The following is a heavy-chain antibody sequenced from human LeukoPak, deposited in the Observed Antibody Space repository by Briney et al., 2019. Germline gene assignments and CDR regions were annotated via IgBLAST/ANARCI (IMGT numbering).Heavy chain of an antibody. CDR1: GFTFSNYW. J-gene: IGHJ4*02. CDR3: ARGGDSSNWYPGYFDY. D-gene: IGHD6-13*01. V-gene: IGHV3-74*01. Sequence: GGSLRLSCAASGFTFSNYWMHWVRQAPGKGPVWVSRIRSDGSSTRFADSVQGRFTISRDNGKNTMYLQMNSLRAEDTAVYYCARGGDSSNWYPGYFDYWGQGALVTVSS. CDR2: IRSDGSST.